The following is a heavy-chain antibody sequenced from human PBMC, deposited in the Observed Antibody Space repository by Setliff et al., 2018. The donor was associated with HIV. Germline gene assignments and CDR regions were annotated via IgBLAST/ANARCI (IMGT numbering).Heavy chain of an antibody. CDR3: ARRVQGSNWYSQYYYYYIDV. V-gene: IGHV1-69-2*01. J-gene: IGHJ6*03. D-gene: IGHD6-13*01. CDR1: GYSFTDYY. Sequence: ASVKVSCKTSGYSFTDYYIHWVRQAPGKGLEWVGRVDPEDGETIYGEKFQGRVTMTTDTSTSTAYMELRSLRSDDTAVYYCARRVQGSNWYSQYYYYYIDVWGKGTTVTVSS. CDR2: VDPEDGET.